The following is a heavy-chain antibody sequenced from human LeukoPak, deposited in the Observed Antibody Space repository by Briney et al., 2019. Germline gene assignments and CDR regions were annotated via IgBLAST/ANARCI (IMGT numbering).Heavy chain of an antibody. CDR2: INHSGST. Sequence: SETLSLTCAVYGGSFSGYYWSWIRQPPGKGLEWIGEINHSGSTSYNPSLKSRVTISVDTSKNQFSLKLSSVTAADTAVYYCARGPRIVVVPAAMPDNAFDIWGQGTMVTVSS. CDR3: ARGPRIVVVPAAMPDNAFDI. D-gene: IGHD2-2*01. J-gene: IGHJ3*02. CDR1: GGSFSGYY. V-gene: IGHV4-34*01.